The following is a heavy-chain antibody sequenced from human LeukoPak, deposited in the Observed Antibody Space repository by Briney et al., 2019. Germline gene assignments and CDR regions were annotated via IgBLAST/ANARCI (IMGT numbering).Heavy chain of an antibody. CDR3: ARGMDSSSSPYYFDY. CDR2: IIPIFGTA. V-gene: IGHV1-69*13. D-gene: IGHD6-6*01. Sequence: ASVKVSCKASGGTFSSYAISWVRQAPGQGLEWMGGIIPIFGTANYAQKFQGRVTITADESTSTAYMELSSLRSEDTAVYYCARGMDSSSSPYYFDYWGQGTLVTVSS. J-gene: IGHJ4*02. CDR1: GGTFSSYA.